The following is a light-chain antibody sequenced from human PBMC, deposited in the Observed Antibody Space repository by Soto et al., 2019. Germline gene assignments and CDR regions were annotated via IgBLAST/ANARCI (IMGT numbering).Light chain of an antibody. Sequence: EIVMTQSPATLSVSPGERATLSCRASQSVSSNLAWYQQKPGQAPRLLIYGASTRAPGIPARFSGSGSGTEFTLTISSLQSEDFAVYSCQQYNNWPVTFGQGTRLEIK. CDR3: QQYNNWPVT. V-gene: IGKV3-15*01. J-gene: IGKJ5*01. CDR2: GAS. CDR1: QSVSSN.